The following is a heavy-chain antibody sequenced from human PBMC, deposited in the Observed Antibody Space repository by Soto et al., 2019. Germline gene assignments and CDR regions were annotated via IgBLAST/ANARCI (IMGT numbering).Heavy chain of an antibody. CDR1: GGSISSSNW. V-gene: IGHV4-4*02. Sequence: LRETLSLTCAVSGGSISSSNWWSWVRQPPGEGLGWIGEIYHSGSTNYNPSLKSRVTISVDKSKNQFSLKLSSVTAADTAVYYCARGRIGNWFDPWGQGTLVTVSS. CDR2: IYHSGST. CDR3: ARGRIGNWFDP. J-gene: IGHJ5*02. D-gene: IGHD2-15*01.